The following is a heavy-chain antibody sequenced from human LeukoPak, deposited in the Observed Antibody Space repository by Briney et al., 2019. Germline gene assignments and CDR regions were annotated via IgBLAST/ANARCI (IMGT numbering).Heavy chain of an antibody. J-gene: IGHJ4*02. Sequence: PGGSLRLSCAASGFTFSIYGMHWVRQAPGEGLEWVSVIQYDGRSESHADSVKGRFTISRDNSKNTVYLQMNGLRAEDTAVYYCATWRGSGSYGGYFDYWGQGTPVTVSS. CDR2: IQYDGRSE. D-gene: IGHD3-10*01. CDR1: GFTFSIYG. V-gene: IGHV3-33*05. CDR3: ATWRGSGSYGGYFDY.